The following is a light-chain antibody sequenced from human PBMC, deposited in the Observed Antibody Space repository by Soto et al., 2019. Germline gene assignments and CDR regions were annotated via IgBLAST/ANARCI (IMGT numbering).Light chain of an antibody. V-gene: IGLV2-14*01. Sequence: QSALTQPASVSGSPGQSITISCTGTSSDVGGYNYVSWYQQHPGKAPKLMIYEVSNRPSGVSNRFSGSKSGSTASLTISGLQHEEEADSCCSSYNSRSSYVFGTGTKVTV. CDR3: SSYNSRSSYV. J-gene: IGLJ1*01. CDR1: SSDVGGYNY. CDR2: EVS.